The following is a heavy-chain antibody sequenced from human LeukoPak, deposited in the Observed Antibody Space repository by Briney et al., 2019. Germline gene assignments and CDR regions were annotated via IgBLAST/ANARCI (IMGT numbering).Heavy chain of an antibody. J-gene: IGHJ5*02. CDR2: MNPNSGNT. V-gene: IGHV1-8*03. CDR3: ARRNGNWFDP. Sequence: ASVKVSCKASGYTFTNYDINWMRQATGQGLEWMGWMNPNSGNTGYAQKFQGRVTITRNTSMSTAYMELRSLRSEDTAVYYCARRNGNWFDPWGQGTLVTVSS. D-gene: IGHD2-8*01. CDR1: GYTFTNYD.